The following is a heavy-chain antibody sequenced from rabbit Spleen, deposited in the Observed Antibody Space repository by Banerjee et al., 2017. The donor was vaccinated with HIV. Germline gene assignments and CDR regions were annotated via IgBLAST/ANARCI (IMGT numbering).Heavy chain of an antibody. J-gene: IGHJ4*01. V-gene: IGHV1S45*01. Sequence: QQQLEESGGGLVKPGGTLTLTCTVSGFSFSSSYWICWVRQAPGKGLEWIACIDTSDGDTDYANWPKGRFTIAKTSSTTVTLQMTSLTVADTATYFCAGRGSAYGYAYGLWGQCTLVTVS. CDR2: IDTSDGDT. D-gene: IGHD6-1*01. CDR1: GFSFSSSYW. CDR3: AGRGSAYGYAYGL.